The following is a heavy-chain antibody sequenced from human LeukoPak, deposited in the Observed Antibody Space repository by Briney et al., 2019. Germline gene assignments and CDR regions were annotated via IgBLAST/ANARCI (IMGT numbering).Heavy chain of an antibody. CDR1: GYTFTDYY. Sequence: ASVKVSCKASGYTFTDYYMHWVRQAPGQGLEWMGRINPNSGGTTYAQKFQGRVAMTRDTSISTAYMELSRLRSDDTAVYYCASARCSGGSCYSEIDYWGQGTLVTVSS. V-gene: IGHV1-2*06. D-gene: IGHD2-15*01. CDR2: INPNSGGT. CDR3: ASARCSGGSCYSEIDY. J-gene: IGHJ4*02.